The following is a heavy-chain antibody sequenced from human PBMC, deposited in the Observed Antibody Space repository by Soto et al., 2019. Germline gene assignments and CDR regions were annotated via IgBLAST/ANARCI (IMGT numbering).Heavy chain of an antibody. D-gene: IGHD1-26*01. V-gene: IGHV3-74*01. CDR2: INSDGSVT. J-gene: IGHJ4*02. CDR3: ASAMTSVGATTNGDY. CDR1: GFSFNTYW. Sequence: EVQLVESGGRLVQPGGSLRLSCAASGFSFNTYWMHWVRQAPGKGPVWVSRINSDGSVTDYAGSVKGRFTISRDKAKNTLYLQMNSMGAEDTAVYYCASAMTSVGATTNGDYWCQGTLVTVSS.